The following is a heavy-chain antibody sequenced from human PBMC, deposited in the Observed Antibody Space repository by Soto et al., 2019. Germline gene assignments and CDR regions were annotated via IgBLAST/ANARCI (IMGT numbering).Heavy chain of an antibody. Sequence: QVQLVESGGGVVQPGRSLRLSCAASGFTFSSYAMHWVRQAPGKGLEWVAVISYDGSNKYYADSVKGRFTISRDNSKNTLYLQMNSLRAEDTAVYYCASSQTMLVVVTPGYWGQGTLVTVSS. J-gene: IGHJ4*02. V-gene: IGHV3-30-3*01. D-gene: IGHD3-22*01. CDR2: ISYDGSNK. CDR1: GFTFSSYA. CDR3: ASSQTMLVVVTPGY.